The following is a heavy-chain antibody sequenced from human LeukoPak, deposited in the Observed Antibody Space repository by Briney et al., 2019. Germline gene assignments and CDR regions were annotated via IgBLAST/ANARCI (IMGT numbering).Heavy chain of an antibody. V-gene: IGHV1-69*05. D-gene: IGHD3-22*01. CDR3: ARANYYDSSGYCLFDY. Sequence: VASVNVSCKACGGTLSRYAISWVRQAPGQALEWMGGLIHIFGTANYAQKFQGRVTITTDGSTSTAYIELSNLTSEDTAVYYCARANYYDSSGYCLFDYWGQGTLVSVSS. CDR1: GGTLSRYA. J-gene: IGHJ4*02. CDR2: LIHIFGTA.